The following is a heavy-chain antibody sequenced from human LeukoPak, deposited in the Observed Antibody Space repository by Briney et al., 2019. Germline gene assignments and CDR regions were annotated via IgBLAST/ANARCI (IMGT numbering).Heavy chain of an antibody. CDR3: ARETNSSRSFDC. Sequence: WGVLRLSCAASGFTFSSYELNWVRQAPGKGLEWVSYISSSGSTIYYADSVKGRFTISRDNAKNSLYLQMNSLRAEDTAAYYCARETNSSRSFDCWGQGTLVTVSS. D-gene: IGHD6-13*01. J-gene: IGHJ4*02. CDR2: ISSSGSTI. CDR1: GFTFSSYE. V-gene: IGHV3-48*03.